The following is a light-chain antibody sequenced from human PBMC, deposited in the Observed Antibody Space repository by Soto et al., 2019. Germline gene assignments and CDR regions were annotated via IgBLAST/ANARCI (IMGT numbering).Light chain of an antibody. J-gene: IGKJ2*01. V-gene: IGKV3-20*01. CDR1: QSVSSSY. CDR2: GAS. CDR3: QQYGSSPPYI. Sequence: EIVLTQSPGTLSLSPGERATLSCRASQSVSSSYLAWYQQKPGQAPRLLIYGASSRATGIPDGFSGSGSGTDFTLSVSRLEPEDFAEYYCQQYGSSPPYILGQGTKLEIK.